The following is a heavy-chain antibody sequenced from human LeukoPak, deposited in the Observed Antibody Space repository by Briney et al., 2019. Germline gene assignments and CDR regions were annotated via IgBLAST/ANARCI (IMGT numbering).Heavy chain of an antibody. CDR2: IYYSGST. V-gene: IGHV4-59*01. CDR1: GGSISSYY. Sequence: SETLSLTCTVSGGSISSYYWSWIRQPPGKGLEWIGYIYYSGSTNYNPSLKSRDTISVDTSKNQFSLKLSSVTAADTAVYYCARDGYSSGWYTIDYWGQGTLVTVSS. CDR3: ARDGYSSGWYTIDY. J-gene: IGHJ4*02. D-gene: IGHD6-19*01.